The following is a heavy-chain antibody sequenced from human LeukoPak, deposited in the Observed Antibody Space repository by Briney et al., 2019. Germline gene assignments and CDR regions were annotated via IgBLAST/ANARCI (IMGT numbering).Heavy chain of an antibody. J-gene: IGHJ5*02. Sequence: GGSLRLSCAASGFTFSSYEMNWVRQAPGKGLEWGSYISSSGSTIYYADSVKGRFTISRDNAKNSLYLQMNSLRAEDTAVYYCARGPGYSGYVGWFDPWGQGTLVTVSS. CDR1: GFTFSSYE. V-gene: IGHV3-48*03. D-gene: IGHD5-12*01. CDR2: ISSSGSTI. CDR3: ARGPGYSGYVGWFDP.